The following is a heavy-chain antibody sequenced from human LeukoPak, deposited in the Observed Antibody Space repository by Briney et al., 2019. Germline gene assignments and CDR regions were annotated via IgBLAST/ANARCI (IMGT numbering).Heavy chain of an antibody. D-gene: IGHD3-22*01. CDR2: IKQDGSEK. CDR3: ARDRSYYYDSSGPYDDAFDI. V-gene: IGHV3-7*01. J-gene: IGHJ3*02. Sequence: GGSLRLSCAGSGFAFGTYAMSWVRQAPGKGLEWVANIKQDGSEKYYVDSVKGRFTISRDNAKNSLYLQMNSLRAEDTAVYYCARDRSYYYDSSGPYDDAFDIWGQGTMVTVSS. CDR1: GFAFGTYA.